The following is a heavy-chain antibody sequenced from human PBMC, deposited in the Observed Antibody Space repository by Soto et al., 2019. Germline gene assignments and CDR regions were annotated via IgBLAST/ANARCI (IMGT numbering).Heavy chain of an antibody. J-gene: IGHJ5*02. CDR1: GYTFTSYY. V-gene: IGHV1-46*01. D-gene: IGHD3-3*01. Sequence: QVQLVQSGAEVKKPGASVKVSCKASGYTFTSYYMHWARQAPGQGLEWMGIINPSGGSASYAQKFQGRVAMTRDTSTSTVYMELSSLRAEDTAVYYCARDDFWSGYYRVGNWFDPWGQGTLVTVSS. CDR2: INPSGGSA. CDR3: ARDDFWSGYYRVGNWFDP.